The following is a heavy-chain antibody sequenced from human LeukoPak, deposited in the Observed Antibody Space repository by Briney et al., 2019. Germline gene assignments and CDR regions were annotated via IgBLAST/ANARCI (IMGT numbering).Heavy chain of an antibody. V-gene: IGHV4-61*02. D-gene: IGHD3-10*01. J-gene: IGHJ4*02. CDR1: GGSISSGSYY. CDR2: IYTSGST. Sequence: SETLSLTCTVSGGSISSGSYYWSWIRQPAGKGLEWIGRIYTSGSTNYNPSLKSRVTISVDTSKNQFSLKLSSVTAADTAVYYCARVRYYGSGSYYFDYWGQGTLVTVSS. CDR3: ARVRYYGSGSYYFDY.